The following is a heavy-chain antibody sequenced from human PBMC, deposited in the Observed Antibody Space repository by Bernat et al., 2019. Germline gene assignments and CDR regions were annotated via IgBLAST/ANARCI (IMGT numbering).Heavy chain of an antibody. Sequence: QVQLVQSGAEVKKPGASVKVSCKASGYTFTSYAMHWVRQAPGQRLEWMGWINAGNGNTDYVQEFQGRVTMTTDTSTSTAYMELRSLRSDDTAVYYCARVGLDTTGDFGYYFDYWGQGTLVTVSS. J-gene: IGHJ4*02. D-gene: IGHD2-8*01. CDR2: INAGNGNT. V-gene: IGHV1-3*01. CDR3: ARVGLDTTGDFGYYFDY. CDR1: GYTFTSYA.